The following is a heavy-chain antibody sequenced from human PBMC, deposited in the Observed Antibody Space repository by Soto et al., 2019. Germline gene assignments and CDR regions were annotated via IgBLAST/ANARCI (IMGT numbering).Heavy chain of an antibody. V-gene: IGHV3-33*01. CDR1: GFSFSVYG. CDR2: IWYDAGKQ. Sequence: GGSLRLSCETSGFSFSVYGMHWVRQAPGKGLEWVAVIWYDAGKQFYAASVEGRFTISRDNSKAILYLQMNSLGAEDTAVYYCAAWAEGATEVHWGQGTLVTVSS. D-gene: IGHD2-15*01. J-gene: IGHJ4*02. CDR3: AAWAEGATEVH.